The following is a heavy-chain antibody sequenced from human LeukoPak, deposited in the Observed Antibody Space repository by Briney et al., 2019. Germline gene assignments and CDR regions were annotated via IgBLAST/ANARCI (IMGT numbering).Heavy chain of an antibody. V-gene: IGHV1-2*02. J-gene: IGHJ4*02. D-gene: IGHD2-15*01. Sequence: ASVKVSCKASGYTFTGYYMHWVRQAPGKGLEWMGCINPNSGVTNYAQKFQGRVTMTRDTSISTAYMELSRLRSDDTAVYYCARERTLTSCYDYWGRGTLVTVSS. CDR3: ARERTLTSCYDY. CDR1: GYTFTGYY. CDR2: INPNSGVT.